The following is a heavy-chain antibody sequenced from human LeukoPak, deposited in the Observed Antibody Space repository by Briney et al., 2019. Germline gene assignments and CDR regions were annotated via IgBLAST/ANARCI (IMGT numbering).Heavy chain of an antibody. V-gene: IGHV3-53*01. CDR3: ARYYYDSSGYPYYFDY. CDR1: GFIVSNNY. CDR2: IYSGGST. J-gene: IGHJ4*02. D-gene: IGHD3-22*01. Sequence: GGSLRLSCAASGFIVSNNYMSWVRQIPGKGLEWVSVIYSGGSTNNADSVKGRFTISRDNSKNTLYLQINSWRAEDTAVYYCARYYYDSSGYPYYFDYWGQGTLVTVSS.